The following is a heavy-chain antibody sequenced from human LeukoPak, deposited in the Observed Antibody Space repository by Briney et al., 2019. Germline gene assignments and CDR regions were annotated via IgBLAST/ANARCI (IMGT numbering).Heavy chain of an antibody. Sequence: SETLSLTCAVSGYSISSGYYWGWIRQPPGKGLEWIGSIYHSGSTYYNPSLKSRVTISVDTSKNQFSLKLSSVTAADTAVYYCARLHYYYYYMDVWGKGTTVTVSS. CDR2: IYHSGST. CDR1: GYSISSGYY. CDR3: ARLHYYYYYMDV. J-gene: IGHJ6*03. V-gene: IGHV4-38-2*01.